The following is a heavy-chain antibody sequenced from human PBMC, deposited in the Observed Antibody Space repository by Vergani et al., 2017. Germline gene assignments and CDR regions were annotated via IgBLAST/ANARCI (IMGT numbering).Heavy chain of an antibody. CDR2: IFYSGST. J-gene: IGHJ4*02. CDR1: GGSISSGDHC. CDR3: ARDRGFIDY. Sequence: QVQLQESGPGVVKPSQTLSLTCAVSGGSISSGDHCWTWIRQRPGKGLEWIGYIFYSGSTNYNPSLKSRVTTSVDTSKNQFSLKLSSVTAADTAVYYCARDRGFIDYWGQGTLVTVSS. V-gene: IGHV4-31*11.